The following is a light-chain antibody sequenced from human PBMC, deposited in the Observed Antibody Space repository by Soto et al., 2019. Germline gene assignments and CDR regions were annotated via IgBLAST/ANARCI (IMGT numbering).Light chain of an antibody. CDR2: KVS. CDR1: QSLVYSDGHTY. V-gene: IGKV2-30*01. CDR3: VQGTHWYC. J-gene: IGKJ2*03. Sequence: DVVMTQSPLSLPVTLGQPASISCRCSQSLVYSDGHTYLNWIHQRPGQSPRRLIYKVSDRDSGVPDRFSGRGSGTDFTLKISKVEAEDVGGYYCVQGTHWYCFGQGTKLEIK.